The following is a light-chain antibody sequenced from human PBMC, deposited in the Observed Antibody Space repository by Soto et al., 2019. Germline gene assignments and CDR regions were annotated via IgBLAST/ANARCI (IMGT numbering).Light chain of an antibody. J-gene: IGLJ1*01. Sequence: QSVLTQPASVSGSPGQSITISCTGTSSDVGGYNYVSWYQQHPGKAPKLMIYDVSNRPSGVSNRFSGSKSGNTASLTISGLQDEDEADYYCSSYTSSSTYVFATGTKLTVL. CDR2: DVS. V-gene: IGLV2-14*01. CDR1: SSDVGGYNY. CDR3: SSYTSSSTYV.